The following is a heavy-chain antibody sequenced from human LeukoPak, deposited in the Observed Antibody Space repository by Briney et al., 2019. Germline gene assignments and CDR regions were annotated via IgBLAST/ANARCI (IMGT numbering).Heavy chain of an antibody. J-gene: IGHJ3*02. CDR3: ARDNRDYVDAFDI. Sequence: ASVKVSCKASGYTFTSYYMHWVRQAPGQGLEWMGIINPSGGSTSYAQKFQGRVTMTRDMSTSTVYMELSSLRSDDTAVYYCARDNRDYVDAFDIWGQGTMVTVSS. CDR2: INPSGGST. CDR1: GYTFTSYY. V-gene: IGHV1-46*01. D-gene: IGHD4-17*01.